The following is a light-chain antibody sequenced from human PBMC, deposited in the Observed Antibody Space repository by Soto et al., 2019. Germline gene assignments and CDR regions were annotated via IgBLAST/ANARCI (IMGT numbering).Light chain of an antibody. V-gene: IGLV2-8*01. J-gene: IGLJ1*01. CDR2: EVS. CDR3: ISYALTAYV. Sequence: QSVLAQPPSASGSPGQSVTISCTGTSSDVGGYNYVSWYQQHPGKAPKLIIYEVSKRPSGVPDRFSGSKSGNTASLTVSGLQAEDEADYYCISYALTAYVFGTGTKGTVL. CDR1: SSDVGGYNY.